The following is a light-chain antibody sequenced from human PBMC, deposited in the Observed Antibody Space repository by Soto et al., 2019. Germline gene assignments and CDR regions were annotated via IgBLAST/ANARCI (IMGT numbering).Light chain of an antibody. CDR3: QTWGTGSAIVL. CDR2: VNSGGSH. V-gene: IGLV4-69*01. Sequence: QLVLTQSPSASASLGASVKLTCTLSSGHSNYAIAWHQQQPEKGPRYLMKVNSGGSHIKGDGIPDRFSGSSSGAERYLFISSLQSEDEADYYCQTWGTGSAIVLFVGGTKLTVL. J-gene: IGLJ7*01. CDR1: SGHSNYA.